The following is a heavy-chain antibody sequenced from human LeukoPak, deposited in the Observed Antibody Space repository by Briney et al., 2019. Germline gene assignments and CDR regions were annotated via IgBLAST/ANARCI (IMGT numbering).Heavy chain of an antibody. CDR2: ISGYNGNT. Sequence: ASVKVSFKASGYSFISCSISWVRQAPGQGLEWMGWISGYNGNTNYAQKFQGRVTLTTDTSTSTAYMELRSLRSDDTAIYYCARGLNWNYDLGWVAPWGQGTLVAVSS. D-gene: IGHD1-7*01. V-gene: IGHV1-18*01. CDR1: GYSFISCS. J-gene: IGHJ5*02. CDR3: ARGLNWNYDLGWVAP.